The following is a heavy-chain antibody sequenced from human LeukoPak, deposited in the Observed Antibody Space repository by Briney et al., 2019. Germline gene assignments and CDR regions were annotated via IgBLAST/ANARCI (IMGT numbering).Heavy chain of an antibody. Sequence: ASVKVSCKASGYTFTGYYMHWVRQAPGQGLEWMGWINPNSGGTNYAQKFQGRVTMTRDTSISTAYMELSRLRSDDTAVYYCARTYYYDSSGYYLYYFDYWGQGTLDTVSS. D-gene: IGHD3-22*01. CDR2: INPNSGGT. J-gene: IGHJ4*02. V-gene: IGHV1-2*02. CDR3: ARTYYYDSSGYYLYYFDY. CDR1: GYTFTGYY.